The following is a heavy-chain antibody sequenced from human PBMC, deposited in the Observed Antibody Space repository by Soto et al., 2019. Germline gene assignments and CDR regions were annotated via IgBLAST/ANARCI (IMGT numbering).Heavy chain of an antibody. J-gene: IGHJ4*02. D-gene: IGHD2-2*01. CDR3: AKDDSYAIDY. CDR1: GFIFEDYA. V-gene: IGHV3-9*01. Sequence: EVQLVESGGGLVQPGRSLRLSCVASGFIFEDYAMHWVRQAPGQGLEWVSSIRWSSGGIDYADSVKGRFTISRDNAKNSLYLQMKSLKPDDTALYYCAKDDSYAIDYWGQGTLVTVSS. CDR2: IRWSSGGI.